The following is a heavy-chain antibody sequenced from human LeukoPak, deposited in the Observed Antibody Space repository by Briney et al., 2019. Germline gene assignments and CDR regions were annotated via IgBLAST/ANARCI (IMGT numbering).Heavy chain of an antibody. D-gene: IGHD5-18*01. CDR3: AKDHLRYSYGYYFDY. CDR2: ISGSGGST. Sequence: GGSLRLSCAASGFTFSSYWMSWVRQAPGKGLEWVSAISGSGGSTYYADSVKGRFTISRDNSKNTLYLQMNSLRAEDTAVYYCAKDHLRYSYGYYFDYWGQGTLVTVSS. V-gene: IGHV3-23*01. J-gene: IGHJ4*02. CDR1: GFTFSSYW.